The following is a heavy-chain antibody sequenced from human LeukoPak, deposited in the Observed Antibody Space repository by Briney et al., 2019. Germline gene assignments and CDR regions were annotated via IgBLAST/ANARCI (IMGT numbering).Heavy chain of an antibody. Sequence: PGESLKISCQASGYIFTHYWIAWVRQMSGKGLEWMGTVYPGNSDTRYSPSFRGQVTMSADESINTAYLQWSSLKASDTAMYFCARKEYTTPPPGFDLWGQGTVVTVSP. J-gene: IGHJ4*02. D-gene: IGHD2/OR15-2a*01. CDR3: ARKEYTTPPPGFDL. V-gene: IGHV5-51*01. CDR1: GYIFTHYW. CDR2: VYPGNSDT.